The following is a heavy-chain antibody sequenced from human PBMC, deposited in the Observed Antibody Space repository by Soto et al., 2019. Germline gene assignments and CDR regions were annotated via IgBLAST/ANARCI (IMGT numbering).Heavy chain of an antibody. CDR3: ARDTTHYYYGMDV. D-gene: IGHD1-26*01. CDR1: GGSISSGDYY. CDR2: IYYSGST. J-gene: IGHJ6*02. Sequence: PSETLSLTCTVSGGSISSGDYYWSWIRQPPGKGLEWIGYIYYSGSTYYNPSLKSRVTISVDTSKNQLSLKLSSVTAADTAVYYCARDTTHYYYGMDVWGQGTTVTVSS. V-gene: IGHV4-30-4*01.